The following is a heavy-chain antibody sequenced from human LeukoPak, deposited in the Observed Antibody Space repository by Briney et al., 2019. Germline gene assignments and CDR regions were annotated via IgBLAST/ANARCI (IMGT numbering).Heavy chain of an antibody. J-gene: IGHJ5*02. CDR3: ARVVKDNWFDP. CDR1: GGSISSYY. V-gene: IGHV4-59*01. CDR2: IYYSGST. Sequence: SETLSPTCTVSGGSISSYYWSWIRQPPGKGLEWIGYIYYSGSTNYNPSLKSRVTISVDTSKNQFSLKLSSVTAADTAVYYCARVVKDNWFDPWGQGTLVTVSS. D-gene: IGHD1-26*01.